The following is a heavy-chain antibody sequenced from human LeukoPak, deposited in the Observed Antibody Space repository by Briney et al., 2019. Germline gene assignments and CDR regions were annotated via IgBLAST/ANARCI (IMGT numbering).Heavy chain of an antibody. CDR3: ARDRYYYDGSGTRWFDP. CDR2: IHNSGIT. D-gene: IGHD3-22*01. Sequence: SETLSLTCTVSGVSISSYYWSWIRQPPGKGLEWIGYIHNSGITNYNPSLKSRVTISVDTSKNQFSLKLSSVTAADTAVYYCARDRYYYDGSGTRWFDPWGQGTLVTVSS. V-gene: IGHV4-59*01. CDR1: GVSISSYY. J-gene: IGHJ5*02.